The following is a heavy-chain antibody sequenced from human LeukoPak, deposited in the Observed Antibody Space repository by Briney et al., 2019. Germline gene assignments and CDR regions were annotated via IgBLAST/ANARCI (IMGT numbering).Heavy chain of an antibody. CDR3: TRLWDSRDSSGWSGVDY. CDR2: IRSKANSYAT. CDR1: GFTFSGSA. D-gene: IGHD6-19*01. V-gene: IGHV3-73*01. J-gene: IGHJ4*02. Sequence: GGSLRLSCAASGFTFSGSAMHWVRQASGKGLEWVGRIRSKANSYATAYAASVKGRFTISRDDSKNTAYLQMNSLKTEDTAVYYCTRLWDSRDSSGWSGVDYWGQGTLVTVSS.